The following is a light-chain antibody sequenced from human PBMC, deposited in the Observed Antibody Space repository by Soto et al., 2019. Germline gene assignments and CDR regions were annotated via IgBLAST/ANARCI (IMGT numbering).Light chain of an antibody. V-gene: IGKV1-5*01. CDR1: QSISSW. CDR3: QLYNGYSPV. CDR2: DAS. J-gene: IGKJ1*01. Sequence: NPMLDPAPPQSPSVVDKVTINCRASQSISSWLAWYQQKPGKAPKLLIYDASSLESGVPSRFSGSGSGTEFTLTIWCLRSDDFATYYCQLYNGYSPVFGDGAMVDI.